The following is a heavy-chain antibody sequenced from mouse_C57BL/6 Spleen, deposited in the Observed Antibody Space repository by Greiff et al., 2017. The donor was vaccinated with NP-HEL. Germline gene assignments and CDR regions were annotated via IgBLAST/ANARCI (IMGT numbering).Heavy chain of an antibody. Sequence: EVQLQESGPGLAKPSQTLSLTCSVTGYSFTSDYWNWIRKFPGHKLEYMGYISYSGSSYYNPSLKSRISIPRDTSKNQYYLQLNSVTTEETATYYCARASSYAMDYWGQGTSVTVSS. D-gene: IGHD6-1*01. V-gene: IGHV3-8*01. CDR1: GYSFTSDY. CDR2: ISYSGSS. J-gene: IGHJ4*01. CDR3: ARASSYAMDY.